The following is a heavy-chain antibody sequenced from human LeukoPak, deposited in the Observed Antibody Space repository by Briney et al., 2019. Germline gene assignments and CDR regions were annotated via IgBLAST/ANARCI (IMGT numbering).Heavy chain of an antibody. D-gene: IGHD2-2*01. CDR3: AREICSITSCLAFDI. Sequence: GGSLRLSCAASGFTFSSCAMHWVRQAPGKGLEWVAVISYDGSNKYYADSVKGRFTISRDNSKNTLYLQMNSLRAEDTAVYYCAREICSITSCLAFDIWGQGTMVTVSS. J-gene: IGHJ3*02. V-gene: IGHV3-30*04. CDR2: ISYDGSNK. CDR1: GFTFSSCA.